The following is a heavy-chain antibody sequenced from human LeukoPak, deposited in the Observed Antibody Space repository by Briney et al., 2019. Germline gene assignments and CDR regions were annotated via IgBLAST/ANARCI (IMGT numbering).Heavy chain of an antibody. CDR1: GFTFSRKS. D-gene: IGHD3-10*01. CDR2: ISSSSYNI. CDR3: ATGSGELYD. Sequence: GGSLRLSCAASGFTFSRKSMNWVRQAPGKGLEWISYISSSSYNIYYADSVKGRFTISRDNANNSLYLEMNSLRDEDTAVYYCATGSGELYDWGQGTLVTVSS. V-gene: IGHV3-48*02. J-gene: IGHJ4*02.